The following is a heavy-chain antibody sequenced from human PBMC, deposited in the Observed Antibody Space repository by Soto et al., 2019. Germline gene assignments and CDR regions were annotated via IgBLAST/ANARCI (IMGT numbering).Heavy chain of an antibody. CDR2: MNPNSGNT. Sequence: QVQLVQSGAEVKKPGASVKVSCKASGYTFTSYDINWVRQATGQGLEWMGWMNPNSGNTGYAQKFQGRVTMTTDTSTSTAYMELRSLRSDDTAVYYCARDRGSGWTRGGWAYYFDYWGQGTLVTVSS. CDR3: ARDRGSGWTRGGWAYYFDY. J-gene: IGHJ4*02. D-gene: IGHD6-19*01. CDR1: GYTFTSYD. V-gene: IGHV1-8*01.